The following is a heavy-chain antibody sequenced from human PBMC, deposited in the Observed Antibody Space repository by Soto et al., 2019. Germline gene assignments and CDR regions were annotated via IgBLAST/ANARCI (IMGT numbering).Heavy chain of an antibody. V-gene: IGHV3-48*02. CDR2: ISSSGSTI. D-gene: IGHD2-8*01. CDR3: ARDLRMVYAIDFDY. Sequence: EVQLVESGGGLVQPGGSLRLSCAASGFTFSSYSMNWVRQAPGKGLEWVSYISSSGSTIYYADSVKGLFTISRDNAKNSLYLQMNSLRDEDTAVYYCARDLRMVYAIDFDYWGQGTLVTVSS. J-gene: IGHJ4*02. CDR1: GFTFSSYS.